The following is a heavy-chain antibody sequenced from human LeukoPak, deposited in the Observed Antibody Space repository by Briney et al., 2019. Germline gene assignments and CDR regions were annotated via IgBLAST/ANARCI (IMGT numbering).Heavy chain of an antibody. Sequence: GGSLRLSCAASGFTFSSYWMHWVRQAPGKGLEWVAVISYDGSNKYYADSVKGRFTISRDNSKNTLYLQMNSLRAEDTAVYYCARESSGSSIDYWGQGTLVTVSS. V-gene: IGHV3-30*03. CDR2: ISYDGSNK. CDR1: GFTFSSYW. J-gene: IGHJ4*02. CDR3: ARESSGSSIDY. D-gene: IGHD1-26*01.